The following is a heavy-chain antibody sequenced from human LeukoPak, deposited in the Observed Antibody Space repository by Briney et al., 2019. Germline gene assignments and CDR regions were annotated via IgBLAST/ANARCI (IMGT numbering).Heavy chain of an antibody. Sequence: SETLSLTCAVYGGSFSGYYWSWIRQPPGKGLEWIGEINHSGSTNYNPSLKSRATISVDTSKNQFSLKLSSVTAADTAVYYCARGGYSGYDYHFDYWGQGTLVTVSS. D-gene: IGHD5-12*01. CDR2: INHSGST. CDR3: ARGGYSGYDYHFDY. CDR1: GGSFSGYY. J-gene: IGHJ4*02. V-gene: IGHV4-34*01.